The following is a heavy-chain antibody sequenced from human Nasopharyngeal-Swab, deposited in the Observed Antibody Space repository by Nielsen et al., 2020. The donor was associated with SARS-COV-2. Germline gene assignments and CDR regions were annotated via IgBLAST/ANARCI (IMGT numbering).Heavy chain of an antibody. V-gene: IGHV3-11*01. D-gene: IGHD4-17*01. J-gene: IGHJ4*02. CDR3: ARTTVTTDPGDY. CDR1: GFTFSDYY. Sequence: GESLKISCAASGFTFSDYYMSWIRQAPGKGLEWVSYISSSGSTIYYADSVKGRFTISRDNAKNSLYLQMNSLRAEDTAVYFCARTTVTTDPGDYWGQGTLVTVSS. CDR2: ISSSGSTI.